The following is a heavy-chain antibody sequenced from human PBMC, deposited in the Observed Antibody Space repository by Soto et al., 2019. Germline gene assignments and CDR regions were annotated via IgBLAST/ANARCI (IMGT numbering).Heavy chain of an antibody. CDR3: ARDCAGKNDALDI. Sequence: EVQLVESGGGLVQPGGSLRLSCAASGFTVTTNYMSWVRQPPGKGLEWVSVVYSGGSTYSADSGKGRFTVSRDNSKNKLYLQMKSLRAEDTAVYYRARDCAGKNDALDIWGQGTVVTVSS. J-gene: IGHJ3*02. CDR1: GFTVTTNY. CDR2: VYSGGST. V-gene: IGHV3-66*01. D-gene: IGHD3-10*01.